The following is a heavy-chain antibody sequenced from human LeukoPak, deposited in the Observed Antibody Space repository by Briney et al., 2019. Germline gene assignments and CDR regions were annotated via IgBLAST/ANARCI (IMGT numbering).Heavy chain of an antibody. Sequence: GSLRLSCAASGFTFSRYWMNWVRQAPGKGLEWVANIKPDGSEKYYVDSVKGRFTISRDNAKNSLYLQMDSLRAEDTAVYYCARDESFAGDYPYWGQGTRVTVSS. CDR3: ARDESFAGDYPY. D-gene: IGHD4-17*01. J-gene: IGHJ4*02. CDR2: IKPDGSEK. V-gene: IGHV3-7*01. CDR1: GFTFSRYW.